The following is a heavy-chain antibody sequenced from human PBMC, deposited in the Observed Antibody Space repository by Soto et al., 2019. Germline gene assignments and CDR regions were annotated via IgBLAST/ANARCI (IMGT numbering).Heavy chain of an antibody. V-gene: IGHV4-4*02. CDR3: VRGELRPRFDY. Sequence: PSETLSLTCAVSSGSIDNVYWWSWVRQSPGKGLEWIGETSHDGVTNYNPSLEGRVTISRDNSKNTLSLEMHSLRAEDTAVYYCVRGELRPRFDYWGQGTLVTVSS. J-gene: IGHJ4*02. CDR2: TSHDGVT. CDR1: SGSIDNVYW. D-gene: IGHD1-7*01.